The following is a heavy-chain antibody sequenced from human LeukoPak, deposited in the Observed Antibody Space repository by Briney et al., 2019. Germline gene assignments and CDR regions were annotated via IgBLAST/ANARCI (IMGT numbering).Heavy chain of an antibody. Sequence: SGGSLRLSCAASGFTFSSYSMNWVRQAPGKGLEWVSYISSSSSTIYYADSVKGRFTISRDNAKNSLYLQMNSLRDEDTAVYYCAKDQLRWLQLGRAYFDYWGQGTLVTVSS. J-gene: IGHJ4*02. CDR2: ISSSSSTI. V-gene: IGHV3-48*02. CDR3: AKDQLRWLQLGRAYFDY. D-gene: IGHD5-12*01. CDR1: GFTFSSYS.